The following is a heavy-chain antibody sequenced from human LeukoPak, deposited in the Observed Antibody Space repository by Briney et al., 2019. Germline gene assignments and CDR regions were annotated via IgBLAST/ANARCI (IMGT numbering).Heavy chain of an antibody. D-gene: IGHD4-17*01. CDR2: IYYSEST. V-gene: IGHV4-59*08. CDR3: ARHQDYGDYGGGYYFDY. Sequence: SETLSLTCTVSGGSISSYYWSWIRQPPGKGLEWIGYIYYSESTNYNPSLKSRVTISVDASKNQFSLKLSSVTAADTAVYYCARHQDYGDYGGGYYFDYWGQGTLVTVSS. J-gene: IGHJ4*02. CDR1: GGSISSYY.